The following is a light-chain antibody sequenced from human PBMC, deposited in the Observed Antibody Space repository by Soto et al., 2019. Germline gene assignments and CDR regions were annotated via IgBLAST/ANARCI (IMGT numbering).Light chain of an antibody. CDR1: SSNIGSNT. J-gene: IGLJ2*01. CDR3: AAWDDSLVV. CDR2: RNN. V-gene: IGLV1-44*01. Sequence: QPVLTQPPSASGTPGQRVTISCSGSSSNIGSNTVNWYQQLPGTAPKLLIYRNNQRPSGVPDRFSGSKSGTSASLAISGLQSEDEADYYCAAWDDSLVVFGGGTKLTVL.